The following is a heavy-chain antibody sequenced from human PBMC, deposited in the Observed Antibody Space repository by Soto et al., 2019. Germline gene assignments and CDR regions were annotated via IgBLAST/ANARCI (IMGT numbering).Heavy chain of an antibody. CDR2: INPNSGGT. J-gene: IGHJ4*02. CDR1: GYTFTGYY. D-gene: IGHD5-12*01. Sequence: QVQLVQSGAEVKKPGASVKVSCKASGYTFTGYYMHWVRQAPGQGLEWMGWINPNSGGTNYAQKFQGWVTMTRDTSISTADMELGRPRSDDTAVYYCARGPEGMATIPFDYWGQGTLVTVSS. CDR3: ARGPEGMATIPFDY. V-gene: IGHV1-2*04.